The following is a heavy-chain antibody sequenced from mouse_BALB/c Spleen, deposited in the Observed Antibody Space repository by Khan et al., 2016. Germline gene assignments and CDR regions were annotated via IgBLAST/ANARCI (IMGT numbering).Heavy chain of an antibody. CDR1: GYTVTNYG. CDR2: INTYTGEP. CDR3: ARYGNYEFFAF. Sequence: QIQLVQSGPELKKPGETVKISCKASGYTVTNYGMNWVKQAPGQGLKWMGWINTYTGEPTYVDDFKGRFAFSLESSASTAYMQITNLTNEDMATYFCARYGNYEFFAFWGQGALVTVSA. D-gene: IGHD2-1*01. V-gene: IGHV9-1*02. J-gene: IGHJ3*01.